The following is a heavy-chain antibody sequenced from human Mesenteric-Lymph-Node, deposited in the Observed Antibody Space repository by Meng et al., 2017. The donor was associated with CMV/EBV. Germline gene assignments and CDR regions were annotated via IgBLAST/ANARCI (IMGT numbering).Heavy chain of an antibody. D-gene: IGHD5-12*01. CDR1: GFTFSSYS. CDR2: ISSSSSYL. Sequence: GGSLRLSCAASGFTFSSYSMNWVRQAPGKGLEWVSSISSSSSYLYYAGSVNGRFTISRDNAKNSLYLQMNSLRAEDTAVYYFARAETDYLGSMDVWGKGTTVIVSS. CDR3: ARAETDYLGSMDV. V-gene: IGHV3-21*01. J-gene: IGHJ6*04.